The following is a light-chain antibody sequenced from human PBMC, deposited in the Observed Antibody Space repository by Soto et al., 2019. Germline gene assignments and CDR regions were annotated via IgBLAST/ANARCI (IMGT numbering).Light chain of an antibody. CDR1: SSDAGGYNY. CDR2: DVS. Sequence: TSSDAGGYNYVSWYQQHPDKAPKRMIYDVSNRPSGVSNRFSGSKSGNTASLTISGLQSDDEADYYCNSYTSSSHLLYAFGTGSKVTVL. CDR3: NSYTSSSHLLYA. J-gene: IGLJ1*01. V-gene: IGLV2-14*04.